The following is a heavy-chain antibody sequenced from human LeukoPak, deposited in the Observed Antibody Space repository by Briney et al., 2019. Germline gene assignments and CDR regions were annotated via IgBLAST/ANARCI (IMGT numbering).Heavy chain of an antibody. Sequence: TSVKVSCKASGYTFTGYYMHWVRQRPGQGHEWMGLINPNSGGANYAQKFQGRVTMTRDTSISTAYMELSRLRSDDTAVYYCARVPIRRHYESTGYYYEDPWGQGTLVTVSS. V-gene: IGHV1-2*02. D-gene: IGHD3-22*01. J-gene: IGHJ5*02. CDR2: INPNSGGA. CDR3: ARVPIRRHYESTGYYYEDP. CDR1: GYTFTGYY.